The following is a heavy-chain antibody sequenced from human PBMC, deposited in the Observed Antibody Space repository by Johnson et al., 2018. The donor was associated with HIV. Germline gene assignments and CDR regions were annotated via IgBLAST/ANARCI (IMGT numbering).Heavy chain of an antibody. Sequence: QVQLMESGGGVVQPGRSLRLSCAASGFTFSSYGMHWVRQAPGKGLEWVAVIWFDGSNKYYADSVKGRFTVSRDNSKNTLYLQMNSLRAEDTAVYYCAKGKTWFDALDIWGQGTMVTVSS. CDR1: GFTFSSYG. CDR3: AKGKTWFDALDI. CDR2: IWFDGSNK. D-gene: IGHD3-9*01. V-gene: IGHV3-33*06. J-gene: IGHJ3*02.